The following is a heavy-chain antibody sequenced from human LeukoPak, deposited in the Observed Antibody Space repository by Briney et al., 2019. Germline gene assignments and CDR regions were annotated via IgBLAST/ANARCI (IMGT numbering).Heavy chain of an antibody. CDR2: IYYSGST. Sequence: PSETLSLTCTVSGGSISSYYWSWIRQPPGKGLEWIGYIYYSGSTNYNPSLKSRVTISVDTSKNQFSLKLSSVTAADTAVYYCARNLTGISWFAPWGQGPLVTVSS. CDR1: GGSISSYY. CDR3: ARNLTGISWFAP. J-gene: IGHJ5*02. D-gene: IGHD1-1*01. V-gene: IGHV4-59*01.